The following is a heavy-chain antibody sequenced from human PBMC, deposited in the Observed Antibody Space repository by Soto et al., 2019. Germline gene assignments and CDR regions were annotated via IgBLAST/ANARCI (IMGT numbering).Heavy chain of an antibody. Sequence: EVQLLESGGGLVQPGGSLRLSCAASGFTFSTYSMAWVRQAPGKGLAWVSGLSGGGANTFYADSVKGRFTISVDKSKNTVYLQMNRLRVEDTAVYYCARWDGYGDEWGQGTLVTVSS. V-gene: IGHV3-23*01. CDR1: GFTFSTYS. CDR2: LSGGGANT. CDR3: ARWDGYGDE. J-gene: IGHJ4*02. D-gene: IGHD5-12*01.